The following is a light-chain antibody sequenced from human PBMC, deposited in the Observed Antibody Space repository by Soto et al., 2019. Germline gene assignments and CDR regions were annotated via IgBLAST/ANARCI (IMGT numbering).Light chain of an antibody. J-gene: IGLJ1*01. Sequence: QSVLTQPASVSGSPGQSITISCTGTSSDVGGYNYVPWYQQHPGKAPKLMIYDVSNWPSGVSNRFSGSKSGNTASLTISGLQAEDEADYYCSSYTSSSTLVFGTGTKLTVL. V-gene: IGLV2-14*01. CDR3: SSYTSSSTLV. CDR2: DVS. CDR1: SSDVGGYNY.